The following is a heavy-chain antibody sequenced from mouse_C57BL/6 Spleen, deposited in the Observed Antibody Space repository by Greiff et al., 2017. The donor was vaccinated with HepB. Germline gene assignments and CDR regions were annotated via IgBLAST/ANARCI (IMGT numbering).Heavy chain of an antibody. CDR1: GFTFSDYG. D-gene: IGHD1-1*01. CDR3: ARLVAPGGYAMDY. CDR2: ISSGSSTI. Sequence: DVQLVESGGGLVKPGGSLKLSCAASGFTFSDYGMHWVRQAPEKGLEWVAYISSGSSTIYYADTVKGRFTISRDNAKNTLFLQMTSLRSEDTAMYYCARLVAPGGYAMDYWGQGTSVTVSS. V-gene: IGHV5-17*01. J-gene: IGHJ4*01.